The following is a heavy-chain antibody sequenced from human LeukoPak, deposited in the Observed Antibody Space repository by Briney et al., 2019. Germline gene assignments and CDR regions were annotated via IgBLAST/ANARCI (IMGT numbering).Heavy chain of an antibody. J-gene: IGHJ4*02. CDR3: ARGEIAAAGTAYFDY. CDR1: GDSVSSNSAA. V-gene: IGHV6-1*01. D-gene: IGHD6-13*01. Sequence: SQTLSLTCAISGDSVSSNSAAWNWIRQSPSRGLEWLGRAYYRSKWYNDYAVSVKSRITINPDTSKNQFSLQLNSVTPEDTAVYYCARGEIAAAGTAYFDYWGQGTLVTVSS. CDR2: AYYRSKWYN.